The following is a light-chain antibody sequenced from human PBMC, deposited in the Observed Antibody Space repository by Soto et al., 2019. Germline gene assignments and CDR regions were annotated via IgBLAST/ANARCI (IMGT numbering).Light chain of an antibody. CDR2: DAS. CDR1: QNVNNR. V-gene: IGKV3-11*01. CDR3: QQRSNWPLT. Sequence: EILLTQSPGSLSVFPGERASLSCRSSQNVNNRLAWYQQKAGQAPRLLIYDASNRATGIPARFSGSGSGTDFTLTISSLEPEDFAVYYCQQRSNWPLTFGQGTRLEI. J-gene: IGKJ5*01.